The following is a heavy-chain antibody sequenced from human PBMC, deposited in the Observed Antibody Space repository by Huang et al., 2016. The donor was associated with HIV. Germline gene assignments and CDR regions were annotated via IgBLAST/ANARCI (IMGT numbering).Heavy chain of an antibody. Sequence: QLVESGGGLVKPGGSLRLSCAAFGFTFSNAWMSWVRQAPGKGLEWIGRMKSKTDGGTSDYAAPVKGRFTISRDDSKNTLFLQMTSLKTEDAAVYYCTTDQGNNWDNWFDPWGQGTLVTVSS. D-gene: IGHD1-1*01. CDR3: TTDQGNNWDNWFDP. J-gene: IGHJ5*02. CDR2: MKSKTDGGTS. V-gene: IGHV3-15*01. CDR1: GFTFSNAW.